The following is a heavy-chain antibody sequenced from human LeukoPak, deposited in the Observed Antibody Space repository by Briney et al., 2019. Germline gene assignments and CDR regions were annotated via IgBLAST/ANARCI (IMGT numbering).Heavy chain of an antibody. V-gene: IGHV1-46*01. D-gene: IGHD6-19*01. Sequence: ASVKVSCKASGYSFTYHYMRWLRQAPGQGLEWIGIINPSGGSTSYAQKFQGRVTMTRDMSTSTVYMELSSLRSEDTAVYYCARDIDNFLAGTGGVSYWGQGTLVTVSS. CDR2: INPSGGST. J-gene: IGHJ4*02. CDR1: GYSFTYHY. CDR3: ARDIDNFLAGTGGVSY.